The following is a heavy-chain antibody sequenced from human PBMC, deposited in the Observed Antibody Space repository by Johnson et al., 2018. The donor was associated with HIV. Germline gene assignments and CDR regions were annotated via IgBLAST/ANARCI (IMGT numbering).Heavy chain of an antibody. CDR3: VRACRDGYTCDAFDI. V-gene: IGHV3-66*01. CDR1: GFTFSDYY. Sequence: VQLVESGGGLVKPGGSLRLSCAASGFTFSDYYMTWVRQAPGKGLDWVSVISSGGDTYYADSVRGRFSISRDNSKNTLYLQMNRLRAEDTAVYYCVRACRDGYTCDAFDIWGQGTMVTVSS. D-gene: IGHD5-24*01. CDR2: ISSGGDT. J-gene: IGHJ3*02.